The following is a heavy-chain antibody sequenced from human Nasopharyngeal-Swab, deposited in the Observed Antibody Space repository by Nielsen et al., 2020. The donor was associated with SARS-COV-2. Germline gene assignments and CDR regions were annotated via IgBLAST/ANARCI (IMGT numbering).Heavy chain of an antibody. V-gene: IGHV3-7*01. CDR3: ARDSGYDTLGFDY. CDR1: GFRFSNYW. CDR2: IKQDGSEK. D-gene: IGHD5-12*01. J-gene: IGHJ4*02. Sequence: GESLKISCAASGFRFSNYWMSWVRQAPGKGLEWVANIKQDGSEKYYVDSVKGRFTISRDNAKNSLYLQMNSLRAEDTAVYYCARDSGYDTLGFDYWGQGTLVTVSS.